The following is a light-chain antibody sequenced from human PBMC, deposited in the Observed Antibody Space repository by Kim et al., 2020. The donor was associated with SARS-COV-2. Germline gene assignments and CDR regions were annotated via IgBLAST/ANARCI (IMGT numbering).Light chain of an antibody. V-gene: IGKV1-16*01. CDR2: AAS. CDR1: QGIRNH. J-gene: IGKJ5*01. CDR3: QQYNSYPPT. Sequence: ASVGDRVTISCRASQGIRNHLAWFQQRPGKAPNSLIYAASSLHSGVPSRFSGSGSGTDFTLTISSLQPEDFATYYCQQYNSYPPTFGQGTRLEIK.